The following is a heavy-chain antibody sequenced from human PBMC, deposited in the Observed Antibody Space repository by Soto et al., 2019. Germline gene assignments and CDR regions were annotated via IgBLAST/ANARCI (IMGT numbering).Heavy chain of an antibody. Sequence: QLQLQESGSGLVKPSQTLSLTCAVSGGSISSGGYSWSWIRQPPGKGLEWIGYIYHSGSTYYNPSLKSRXXXXVXXXXXXXSLXXXXVTAADTAVYYCARVPGPWGQGTLVTVSS. J-gene: IGHJ5*02. V-gene: IGHV4-30-2*01. D-gene: IGHD3-10*01. CDR3: ARVPGP. CDR1: GGSISSGGYS. CDR2: IYHSGST.